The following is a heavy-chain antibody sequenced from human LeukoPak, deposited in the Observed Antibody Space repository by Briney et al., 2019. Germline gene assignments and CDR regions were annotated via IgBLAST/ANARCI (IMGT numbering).Heavy chain of an antibody. Sequence: GGSLRLSCATSGFTFSDYDMHWVRQAPGKGLEWISSISHSNGKSYFADSVKGRFGISRDNANRSLYLEMDSLRPEDTAVYYCARNMVRGYGDAFDIWGQGTMVTVSS. V-gene: IGHV3-48*04. CDR2: ISHSNGKS. D-gene: IGHD3-10*01. CDR1: GFTFSDYD. J-gene: IGHJ3*02. CDR3: ARNMVRGYGDAFDI.